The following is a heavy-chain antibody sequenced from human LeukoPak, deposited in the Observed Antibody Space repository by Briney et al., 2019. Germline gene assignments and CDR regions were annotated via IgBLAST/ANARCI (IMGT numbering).Heavy chain of an antibody. Sequence: SETLSLTCTVSGDSINNNNYYWGWIRQPPGEGLEWIGNIYYNGRTYYSPSLKSRGTISVDTSNNQFSLKLNSVTAADTAVYYCAKNGQSGFSFDPWGQGTLVTVSS. CDR1: GDSINNNNYY. CDR2: IYYNGRT. J-gene: IGHJ5*02. CDR3: AKNGQSGFSFDP. D-gene: IGHD3-3*01. V-gene: IGHV4-39*01.